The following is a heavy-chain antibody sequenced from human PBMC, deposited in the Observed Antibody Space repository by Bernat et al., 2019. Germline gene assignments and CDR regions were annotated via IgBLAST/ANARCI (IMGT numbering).Heavy chain of an antibody. Sequence: QVQLVESGGGVVQPGRSLRLSCAASGFTFSSYAMHWVRQAPGKGLEWVAVISYDGSNKYYADSVKGRFTISRDNSKNTLYLQMNSLRAEDTAVYYCARFPYYDSSGYYYSRDAFDIWGQGTMVTV. J-gene: IGHJ3*02. D-gene: IGHD3-22*01. CDR1: GFTFSSYA. CDR2: ISYDGSNK. CDR3: ARFPYYDSSGYYYSRDAFDI. V-gene: IGHV3-30-3*01.